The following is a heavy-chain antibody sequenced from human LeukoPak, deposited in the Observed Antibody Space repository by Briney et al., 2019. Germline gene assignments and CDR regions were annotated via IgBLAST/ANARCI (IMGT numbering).Heavy chain of an antibody. CDR3: VRRSNSGWYYFDS. CDR2: INIDGSST. V-gene: IGHV3-74*01. CDR1: GFTFSTYW. J-gene: IGHJ4*02. D-gene: IGHD6-19*01. Sequence: GGSLRLSCASSGFTFSTYWMNWVRQAPGKGLVWVSRINIDGSSTNYADSVKGRFTISRDNAKNTLYLQMNSLRAEDTAVYYCVRRSNSGWYYFDSWGQGTLVTVSS.